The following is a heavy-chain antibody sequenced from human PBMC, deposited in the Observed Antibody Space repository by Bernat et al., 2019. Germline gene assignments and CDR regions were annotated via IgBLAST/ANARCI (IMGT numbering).Heavy chain of an antibody. CDR1: GFTFSSYS. V-gene: IGHV3-15*01. Sequence: EVQLVESGGGLVKPGGSLRLSCAASGFTFSSYSMNWVRQAPGKGLEWVARIRRKADGEATDYAAPVKGRFTISREDPKNTLYLEMNSLKSEDTAVYYCITDAARRQAAGTGYWGQGTQVTVSS. D-gene: IGHD6-19*01. J-gene: IGHJ4*02. CDR3: ITDAARRQAAGTGY. CDR2: IRRKADGEAT.